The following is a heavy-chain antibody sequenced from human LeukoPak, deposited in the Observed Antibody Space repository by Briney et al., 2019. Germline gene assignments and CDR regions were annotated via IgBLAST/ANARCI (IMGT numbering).Heavy chain of an antibody. CDR3: ARHGVSGSLDY. CDR1: GGSISSGSYY. Sequence: SETLSLTCTVSGGSISSGSYYWSWIRQPAGTGLEWIGRIYTSGSTNYNPSLKSRVTISVDTSKNQFSLKLSSVTAADTAVYYCARHGVSGSLDYWGQGTLVTVSS. D-gene: IGHD1-26*01. CDR2: IYTSGST. J-gene: IGHJ4*02. V-gene: IGHV4-61*02.